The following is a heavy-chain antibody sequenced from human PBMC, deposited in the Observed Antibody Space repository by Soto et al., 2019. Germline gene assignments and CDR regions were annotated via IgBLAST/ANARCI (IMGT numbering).Heavy chain of an antibody. V-gene: IGHV4-59*12. J-gene: IGHJ4*02. Sequence: SETLSLTCTVSGGSISSYYWSWIRQPPGKGLEWIGEIFHSGSTNYNPSLKTRVTISVDKSKNQFSLKLSSVTAADTAVYYCARVYSGSYSDYWGQGTLVTVS. CDR1: GGSISSYY. CDR2: IFHSGST. CDR3: ARVYSGSYSDY. D-gene: IGHD1-26*01.